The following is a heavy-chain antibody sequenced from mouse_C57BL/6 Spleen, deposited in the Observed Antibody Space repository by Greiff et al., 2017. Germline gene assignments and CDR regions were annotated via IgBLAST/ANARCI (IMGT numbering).Heavy chain of an antibody. CDR1: GFTFSDYG. J-gene: IGHJ3*01. V-gene: IGHV5-17*01. CDR2: ISSGSSTI. D-gene: IGHD2-4*01. CDR3: ARDDYDGFAY. Sequence: EVMLVESGGGLVKPGGSLKLSCAASGFTFSDYGMHWVRQAPEKGLEWVAYISSGSSTIYYAGTVKGRFTISRDNAKNTLFLQMTSLRSEDTAMYYCARDDYDGFAYWGQGTLVTVSA.